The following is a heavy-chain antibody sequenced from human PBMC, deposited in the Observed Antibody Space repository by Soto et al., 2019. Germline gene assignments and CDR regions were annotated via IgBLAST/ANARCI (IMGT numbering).Heavy chain of an antibody. J-gene: IGHJ4*02. CDR1: GGSISSYY. Sequence: SETLSLTCTVSGGSISSYYWSWIRQPPGKGLEWIGYIYYSGSTNYNPSLKSRVTISVDTSKNQFSLKLSSVTTADTALYYCARTTAVPNTLRSRYFFDYWGQGTLVTVSS. D-gene: IGHD4-17*01. V-gene: IGHV4-59*01. CDR2: IYYSGST. CDR3: ARTTAVPNTLRSRYFFDY.